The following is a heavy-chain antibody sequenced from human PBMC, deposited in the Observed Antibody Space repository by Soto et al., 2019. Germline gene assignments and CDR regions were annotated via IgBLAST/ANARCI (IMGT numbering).Heavy chain of an antibody. CDR1: GYSISSSHW. D-gene: IGHD3-3*01. J-gene: IGHJ6*02. V-gene: IGHV4-28*01. CDR2: IYYSGST. CDR3: ARSYRDSGMDV. Sequence: SETLSLTCAVSGYSISSSHWWGWIRQPPGKGLEWIGYIYYSGSTYYNPSLKSRVTMSVDTSKNQFSLKVSSVTAVDTAVYYCARSYRDSGMDVCGQGTTVTVSS.